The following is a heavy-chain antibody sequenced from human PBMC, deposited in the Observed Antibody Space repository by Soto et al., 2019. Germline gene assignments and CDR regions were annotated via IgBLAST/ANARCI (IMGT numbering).Heavy chain of an antibody. CDR2: FDPEGGVA. Sequence: GASVKVSCKISGHTLTEFSIPCVRQAPGKGPEWLGGFDPEGGVAIYAQKLHGRVAVTGDTVTDTTYMELSGLQSDDTAVSNCATPTPLRGPMITNINFDCWGQGTPVTVSS. D-gene: IGHD3-10*01. CDR1: GHTLTEFS. CDR3: ATPTPLRGPMITNINFDC. J-gene: IGHJ4*02. V-gene: IGHV1-24*01.